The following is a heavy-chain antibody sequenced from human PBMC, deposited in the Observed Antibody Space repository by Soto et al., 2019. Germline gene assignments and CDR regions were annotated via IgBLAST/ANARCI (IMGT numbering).Heavy chain of an antibody. V-gene: IGHV4-34*01. J-gene: IGHJ6*03. Sequence: PSETLSLTCAVYGGSFSGYYWSWIRQRPGKGLEWIGEINHSGSTNYNPSLKSRVTISVDTSKNQFSLKLSSVTAADTAVYYCARVGTISYYYMDVWGKGTTVTVSS. D-gene: IGHD1-1*01. CDR1: GGSFSGYY. CDR3: ARVGTISYYYMDV. CDR2: INHSGST.